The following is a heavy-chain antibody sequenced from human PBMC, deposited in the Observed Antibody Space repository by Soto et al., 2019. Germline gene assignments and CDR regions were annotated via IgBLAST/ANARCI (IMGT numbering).Heavy chain of an antibody. D-gene: IGHD4-17*01. J-gene: IGHJ6*02. CDR3: ASPTMTSTSFYYAMDV. CDR2: INPTDSET. CDR1: GHRFTTYW. V-gene: IGHV5-10-1*01. Sequence: SCKTSGHRFTTYWISWVRQMPGKGLEYMGKINPTDSETNYSPSFEGHVTFSVDRSTSTAYVRWNSLKASDTAMYYCASPTMTSTSFYYAMDVWGQGTTVTVPS.